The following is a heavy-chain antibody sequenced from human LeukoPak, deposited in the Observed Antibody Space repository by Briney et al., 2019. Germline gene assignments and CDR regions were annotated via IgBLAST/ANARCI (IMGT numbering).Heavy chain of an antibody. CDR2: ISSSSSYI. D-gene: IGHD4-17*01. CDR3: ARDPLGDYAGYFDY. J-gene: IGHJ4*02. CDR1: GFTFSSYS. Sequence: GGSPRLSCAASGFTFSSYSMNWVRQAPGKGLEWVSSISSSSSYIYYADSVKGRFTISRDNAKNSLYLQMNSLRAEDTAVYYCARDPLGDYAGYFDYWGQGTLVTVSS. V-gene: IGHV3-21*01.